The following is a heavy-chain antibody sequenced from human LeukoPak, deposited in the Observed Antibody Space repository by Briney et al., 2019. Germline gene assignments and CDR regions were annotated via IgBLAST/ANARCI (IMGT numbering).Heavy chain of an antibody. CDR2: ISFDGSNK. D-gene: IGHD2-21*02. CDR1: GFTFSSYF. Sequence: PGGSLRLSCAASGFTFSSYFLHWVRQAPGKGLEWVAVISFDGSNKYYADSVKGRFTISRDNSKSTLFLQMNSLRAEDTAVYFCARPQVVTARNDGFDIWGQGTMVTVSS. CDR3: ARPQVVTARNDGFDI. J-gene: IGHJ3*02. V-gene: IGHV3-30*04.